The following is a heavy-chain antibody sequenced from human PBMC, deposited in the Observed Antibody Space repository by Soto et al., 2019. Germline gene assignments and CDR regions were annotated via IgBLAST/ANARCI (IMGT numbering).Heavy chain of an antibody. CDR2: FNPNSGGK. Sequence: SVKVSCKASGYTFTGYYMHWVRQAPGQGHEWMGWFNPNSGGKNYAQKFQDRVTMTRDTSLSTADMELSRLRSDDTAEYYCARDLYSGSYCGFEWVPYFDYRGQGTLVTVAS. J-gene: IGHJ4*02. CDR3: ARDLYSGSYCGFEWVPYFDY. D-gene: IGHD1-26*01. V-gene: IGHV1-2*02. CDR1: GYTFTGYY.